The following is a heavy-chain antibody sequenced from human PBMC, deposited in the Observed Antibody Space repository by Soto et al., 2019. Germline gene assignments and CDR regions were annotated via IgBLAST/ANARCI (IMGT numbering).Heavy chain of an antibody. D-gene: IGHD2-8*01. CDR1: GFTFYNYA. J-gene: IGHJ3*01. CDR3: AKKGLGSLATYCTTGDCHYAFDV. Sequence: EVHLLESGGGLVRPGGSLRLSCAASGFTFYNYAMNWVRQAPGKWLEWVSTISGGGDGTYYADSVKGRFTISRDNSRNTVYLQMNSLRAEDTAVYYCAKKGLGSLATYCTTGDCHYAFDVWGQGTLVTVSS. V-gene: IGHV3-23*01. CDR2: ISGGGDGT.